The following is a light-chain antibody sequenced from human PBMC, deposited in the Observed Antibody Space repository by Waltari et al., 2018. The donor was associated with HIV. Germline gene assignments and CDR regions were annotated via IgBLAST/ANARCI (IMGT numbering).Light chain of an antibody. CDR1: NSYIWNYNL. CDR3: CSYAGTLV. J-gene: IGLJ3*02. V-gene: IGLV2-23*02. CDR2: DVN. Sequence: QSALTQPASVSGSPGQSITISCTGTNSYIWNYNLVSWYQQFPGKAPKRLIYDVNKRPSGVSNRFAGSKSGNTASLTISGLQAEDEADYYCCSYAGTLVVGGGTRLTVL.